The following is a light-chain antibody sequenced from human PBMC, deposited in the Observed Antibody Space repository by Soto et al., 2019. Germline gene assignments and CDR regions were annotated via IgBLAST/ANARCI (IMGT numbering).Light chain of an antibody. CDR3: QQANSFPLT. CDR2: AAS. J-gene: IGKJ4*01. Sequence: DIQMTQSPSSGSASAGARVTITCRASQDISSWLAWYQQKPGTAPKLLNYAASNSQRGVPSRCSGRGSGTEFTLTISSLQPEDLATYYCQQANSFPLTFGGGTKVDIK. CDR1: QDISSW. V-gene: IGKV1-12*01.